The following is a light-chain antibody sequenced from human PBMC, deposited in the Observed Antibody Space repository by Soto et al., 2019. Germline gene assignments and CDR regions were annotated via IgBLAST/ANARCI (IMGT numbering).Light chain of an antibody. Sequence: DIQMTQSPSTLSASVGDRVTITCRASQSIDSWLAWYQQKPGKAPRLLIYDASTLEGGAPPGFSGSGSGTEFTLTISSLQPDDFATYYCQQYNDWPRGTFGQGTKVDIK. CDR3: QQYNDWPRGT. CDR2: DAS. V-gene: IGKV1-5*01. J-gene: IGKJ1*01. CDR1: QSIDSW.